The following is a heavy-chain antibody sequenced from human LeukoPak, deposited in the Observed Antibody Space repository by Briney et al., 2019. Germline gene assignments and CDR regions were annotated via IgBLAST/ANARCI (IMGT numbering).Heavy chain of an antibody. CDR3: ARDPSAAARSAAGNWFDP. CDR1: GYTFTSFG. D-gene: IGHD6-13*01. J-gene: IGHJ5*02. V-gene: IGHV1-18*01. CDR2: ISVFNGDT. Sequence: GASVKVSCKASGYTFTSFGISWVRQAPGQGLEWMGWISVFNGDTNYAQKFQGRVTMTTDTSTSTAYMELRSLRSDDTAMYYCARDPSAAARSAAGNWFDPWGQGTLVTVSS.